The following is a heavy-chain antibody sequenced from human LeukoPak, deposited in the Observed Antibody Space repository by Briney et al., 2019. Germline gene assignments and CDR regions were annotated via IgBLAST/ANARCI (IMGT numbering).Heavy chain of an antibody. CDR1: GGSISSYY. CDR2: IYYSGST. D-gene: IGHD3-22*01. CDR3: ARVADYYDSSGYLHAEYFQH. Sequence: SETLSLTCTVSGGSISSYYWSWIRQPPGKGLEWSGYIYYSGSTNYNPSLKSRVTISVDTSKNQFSLKLSSVTAADTAVYYCARVADYYDSSGYLHAEYFQHWGQGTLVTVSS. J-gene: IGHJ1*01. V-gene: IGHV4-59*01.